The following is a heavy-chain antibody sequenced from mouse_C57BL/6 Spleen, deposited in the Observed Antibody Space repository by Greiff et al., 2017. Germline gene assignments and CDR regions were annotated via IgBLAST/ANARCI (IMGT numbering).Heavy chain of an antibody. J-gene: IGHJ2*01. CDR3: ARKWTTGGDY. Sequence: VQLQQSGAELVKPGASVTISCKASGYAFSSSWMNWVKQRPGKGLEWIGQIYTGDGATNYNGKFKGKATLTADKSSSTAYMQLIRLTSEDSAVYVCARKWTTGGDYWGQGTTLTVSS. CDR2: IYTGDGAT. D-gene: IGHD1-3*01. CDR1: GYAFSSSW. V-gene: IGHV1-80*01.